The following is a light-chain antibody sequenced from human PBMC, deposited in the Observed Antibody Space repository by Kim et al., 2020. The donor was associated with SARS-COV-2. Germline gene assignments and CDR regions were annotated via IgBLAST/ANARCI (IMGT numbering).Light chain of an antibody. J-gene: IGLJ2*01. CDR2: HDG. CDR3: QVWDNINDHVF. V-gene: IGLV3-21*04. Sequence: APGKPARIAGGGGNIGSEGVNWYQRKPGQAPVLVIEHDGNLPSGIPERFSGSNSGNTATLTISRVEAGDEADYFCQVWDNINDHVFFGGGTQLTVL. CDR1: NIGSEG.